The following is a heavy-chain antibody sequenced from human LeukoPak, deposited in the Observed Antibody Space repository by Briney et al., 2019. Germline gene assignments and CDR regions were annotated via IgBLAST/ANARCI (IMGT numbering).Heavy chain of an antibody. V-gene: IGHV1-18*01. J-gene: IGHJ4*02. CDR2: ISGYNGNT. D-gene: IGHD3-9*01. CDR3: ARSSRFDWLLYFDS. CDR1: AYTFTIYG. Sequence: GASVTVSCTPSAYTFTIYGINWVRQAPGQGLEWMGWISGYNGNTIYAENLQGRVTMTTDTSTSTAYIELGSLRSDDTAAFYCARSSRFDWLLYFDSWGQGTLVTVSS.